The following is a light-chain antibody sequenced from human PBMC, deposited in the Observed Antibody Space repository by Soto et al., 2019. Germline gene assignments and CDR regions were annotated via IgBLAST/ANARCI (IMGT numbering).Light chain of an antibody. Sequence: EILMTQSPATLSVSPGERATLSCRASQNVGSYLAWYQQKPGQGPRLLIYDASTRATGVPARFSGSGSGTEFTLTISSLQSEDFAVYYCQQYNNWPPITFGPGTKVDI. CDR2: DAS. CDR3: QQYNNWPPIT. CDR1: QNVGSY. V-gene: IGKV3-15*01. J-gene: IGKJ3*01.